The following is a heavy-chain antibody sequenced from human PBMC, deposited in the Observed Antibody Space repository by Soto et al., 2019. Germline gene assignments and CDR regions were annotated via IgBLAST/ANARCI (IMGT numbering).Heavy chain of an antibody. Sequence: QVQLQESGPGLVKPSETLSLTCTVSGGSISSYYWSWIRQPPGKGLEWIGYIYYSGSTNYNPSLKSRVAIPGATSKIQFALKLSPVTAPDTAVYYCAGKGVDRGGQDYYGMDVWGQGTTVTVSS. D-gene: IGHD5-12*01. J-gene: IGHJ6*02. CDR3: AGKGVDRGGQDYYGMDV. CDR2: IYYSGST. CDR1: GGSISSYY. V-gene: IGHV4-59*01.